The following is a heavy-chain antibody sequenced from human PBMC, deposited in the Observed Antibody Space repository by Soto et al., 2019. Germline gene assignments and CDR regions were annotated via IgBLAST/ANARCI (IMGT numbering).Heavy chain of an antibody. Sequence: QIQLVQSGPEVRKPGASMKVSCKAYDFSFTSHGISWVRQAPGQGLEWMGWISLYNGNTNYAQQFQGRVTMTTDTSTSTAYMELRSLRSDDTAMYFCAIYHLELFRFDYWGQGTLVNVSS. V-gene: IGHV1-18*04. CDR1: DFSFTSHG. CDR3: AIYHLELFRFDY. D-gene: IGHD2-2*01. CDR2: ISLYNGNT. J-gene: IGHJ4*02.